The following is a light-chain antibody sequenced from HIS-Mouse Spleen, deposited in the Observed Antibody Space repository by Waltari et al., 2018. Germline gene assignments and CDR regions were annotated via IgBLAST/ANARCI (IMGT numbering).Light chain of an antibody. J-gene: IGLJ1*01. Sequence: QSALTQPASVSGSPGQSITISCTGTSSDVGGYNYVSWYQQHPGKAPKRMIYEVSNRPSGVSNRFSGSKSGNTASLTISGLQAEDEADYYCSSYTSSSTFFGTGTKVTVL. V-gene: IGLV2-14*01. CDR1: SSDVGGYNY. CDR2: EVS. CDR3: SSYTSSSTF.